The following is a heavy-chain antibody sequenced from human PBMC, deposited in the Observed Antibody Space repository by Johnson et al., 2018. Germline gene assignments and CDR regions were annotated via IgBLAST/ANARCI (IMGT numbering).Heavy chain of an antibody. CDR3: ARDETPITIFGVVIIGRYGMDV. V-gene: IGHV3-33*01. CDR2: IWYDGSNK. D-gene: IGHD3-3*01. Sequence: QVQLVESGGGLVQPGRSLRLSCAASGFTFSSYGMHWVRQAPGKGLEWVAVIWYDGSNKYYADSVKGRFTISRDNSKNTLYLQMNSLRAEVTAVYYCARDETPITIFGVVIIGRYGMDVWGQGTTVTVSS. J-gene: IGHJ6*02. CDR1: GFTFSSYG.